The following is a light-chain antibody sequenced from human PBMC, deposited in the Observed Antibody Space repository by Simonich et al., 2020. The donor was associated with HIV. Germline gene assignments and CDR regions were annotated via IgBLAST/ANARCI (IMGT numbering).Light chain of an antibody. CDR2: DVI. CDR3: CSYAGSRTWV. CDR1: SSDVGAYNY. J-gene: IGLJ3*02. Sequence: QSALTQPASVSGSPGQSIPISCTGTSSDVGAYNYVSWYTQHPGKAPKLMIYDVIKRPSGVSNRFSGSKSGNTASLTISGLQAEDEADYYCCSYAGSRTWVFGGGTKVTVL. V-gene: IGLV2-23*02.